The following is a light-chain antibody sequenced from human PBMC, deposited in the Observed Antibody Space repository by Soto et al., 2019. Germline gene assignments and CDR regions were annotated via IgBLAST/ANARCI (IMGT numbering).Light chain of an antibody. CDR1: SSNIGNNY. Sequence: QSVLTQPPSVSAAPGQKVTTSCSGSSSNIGNNYVSWYQQLPGTAPKLLIYDNNKRPSGIPDRFSGSKSGTSATLGITGLQTGDEADYYCGTWDSSLSAYVSGTGTRSPS. V-gene: IGLV1-51*01. CDR3: GTWDSSLSAYV. J-gene: IGLJ1*01. CDR2: DNN.